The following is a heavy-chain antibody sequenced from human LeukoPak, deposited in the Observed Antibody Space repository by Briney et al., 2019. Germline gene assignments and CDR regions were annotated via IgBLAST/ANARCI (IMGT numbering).Heavy chain of an antibody. CDR2: MNPNSGNT. Sequence: GASVKLSCKASGYTFTSYDINWVRQATGQGLEWMGWMNPNSGNTGYAQKFQGRVTITRNTSINTAYMELSSLRSEDTAVYYCARGIAAAGSYYFDYWGQGTLVTVSS. V-gene: IGHV1-8*03. CDR3: ARGIAAAGSYYFDY. J-gene: IGHJ4*02. CDR1: GYTFTSYD. D-gene: IGHD6-13*01.